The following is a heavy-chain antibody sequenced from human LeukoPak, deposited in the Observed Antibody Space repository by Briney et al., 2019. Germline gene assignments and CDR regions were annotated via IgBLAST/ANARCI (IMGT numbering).Heavy chain of an antibody. Sequence: EASVKVSCKASGGTFSSYAISWVRQAPGQGLEWMGRIIPILGIANYAQKFQGRVTITADKSTSTAYMELSSLRSEDTAVYYCARDATVTTSGYFQHWGQGTLVTVSS. D-gene: IGHD4-17*01. CDR1: GGTFSSYA. CDR2: IIPILGIA. J-gene: IGHJ1*01. V-gene: IGHV1-69*04. CDR3: ARDATVTTSGYFQH.